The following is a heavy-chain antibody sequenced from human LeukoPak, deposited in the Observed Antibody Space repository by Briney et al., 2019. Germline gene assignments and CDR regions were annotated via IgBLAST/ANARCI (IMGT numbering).Heavy chain of an antibody. Sequence: NPSETLSLTCTVSGASISNYYWSWIRQSPGKGLEWIGYMLYSGSTNQNPSLRSRVTISVDTSKNQVSLKLSSVTAADTAVYYCARHRQEEDAFDIWGQGTMVTVSS. CDR3: ARHRQEEDAFDI. V-gene: IGHV4-59*08. CDR1: GASISNYY. J-gene: IGHJ3*02. CDR2: MLYSGST.